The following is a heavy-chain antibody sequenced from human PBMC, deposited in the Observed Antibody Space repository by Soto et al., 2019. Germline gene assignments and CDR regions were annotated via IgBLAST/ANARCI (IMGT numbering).Heavy chain of an antibody. J-gene: IGHJ4*02. V-gene: IGHV1-3*01. CDR3: ARGGWFGELPFDY. CDR1: GYTFSTYA. D-gene: IGHD3-10*01. CDR2: TNADNGDT. Sequence: QVHLVQSGAEMRKPGASVKVSCKASGYTFSTYAIHWVRQAPGQGLEWMGWTNADNGDTKFSQKFQGRVTITRDTSANTAYMDLSSLRPGDTAVYYCARGGWFGELPFDYWGQGTLVTVSS.